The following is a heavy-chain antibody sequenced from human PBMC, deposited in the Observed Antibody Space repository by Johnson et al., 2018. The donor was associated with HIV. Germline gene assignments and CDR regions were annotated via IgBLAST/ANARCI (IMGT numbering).Heavy chain of an antibody. CDR3: AKDDAYSGYGYDAFDI. CDR2: ISSSGGTI. Sequence: QVQLVESGGGLIQPGGSLSLSCAASGFTFSDYYMSWIRQAPGKGLEWVSYISSSGGTIYYADSVKGRFTISRDNSKNTLYLQMNSLRAEDTAVYYCAKDDAYSGYGYDAFDIWGQGTMVTVSS. V-gene: IGHV3-11*04. J-gene: IGHJ3*02. CDR1: GFTFSDYY. D-gene: IGHD5-12*01.